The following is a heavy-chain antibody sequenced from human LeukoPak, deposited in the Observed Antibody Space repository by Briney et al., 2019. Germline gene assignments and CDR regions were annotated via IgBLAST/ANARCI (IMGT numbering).Heavy chain of an antibody. D-gene: IGHD3-22*01. V-gene: IGHV3-23*01. CDR2: MSGSGDNT. CDR1: GFTFSSYA. CDR3: AKGSYYDSSGSFYFDY. J-gene: IGHJ4*02. Sequence: GGSLRLSCAASGFTFSSYAMSWVRQAPGKGLEWVSGMSGSGDNTYYADSVKGRFNISRDHSKNTLYVQVNSLGTEDTAAYYCAKGSYYDSSGSFYFDYWGQGPLVPVSS.